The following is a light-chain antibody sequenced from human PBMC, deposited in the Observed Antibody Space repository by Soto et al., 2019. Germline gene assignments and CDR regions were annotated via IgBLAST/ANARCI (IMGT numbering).Light chain of an antibody. CDR2: WAS. CDR3: QQYYNTPLT. J-gene: IGKJ4*01. Sequence: DIVMTQSPDSVALSLGERASINFKSIHSLLYNSNNKNYLVWYQQKPGQPPKLLIYWASTRESGVPDRFSGSGSGTDFTLTISSLQAEDVAVYYCQQYYNTPLTFGGGTKVDIK. V-gene: IGKV4-1*01. CDR1: HSLLYNSNNKNY.